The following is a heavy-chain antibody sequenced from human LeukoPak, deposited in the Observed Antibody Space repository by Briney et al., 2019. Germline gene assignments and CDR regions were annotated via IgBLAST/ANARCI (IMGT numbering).Heavy chain of an antibody. CDR1: GFTFSSYA. CDR3: AKGLRPWGSDYGMDV. CDR2: ISGSGGST. D-gene: IGHD7-27*01. V-gene: IGHV3-23*01. J-gene: IGHJ6*02. Sequence: PGGSLRLSCAASGFTFSSYAMSWVRQAPGKGPEWVSAISGSGGSTYYADSVKGRFTISRDNSKNTLYLQMNSLRAEDTAVYYCAKGLRPWGSDYGMDVWGQGTTVTVSS.